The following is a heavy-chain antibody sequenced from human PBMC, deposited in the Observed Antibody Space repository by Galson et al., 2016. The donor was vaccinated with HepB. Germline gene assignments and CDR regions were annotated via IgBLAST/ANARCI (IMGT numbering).Heavy chain of an antibody. D-gene: IGHD2-2*01. J-gene: IGHJ5*02. CDR3: ARAYSTAELIWLDP. CDR2: INTNTGNP. V-gene: IGHV7-4-1*02. CDR1: GYTFTAYA. Sequence: SVKVSCKASGYTFTAYALNWVRQAPGQGLEWMGWINTNTGNPTYAQGFTGRFVFSLDTSVSTAYLQINSLKADDTAVYYCARAYSTAELIWLDPWGQGTLVTVSS.